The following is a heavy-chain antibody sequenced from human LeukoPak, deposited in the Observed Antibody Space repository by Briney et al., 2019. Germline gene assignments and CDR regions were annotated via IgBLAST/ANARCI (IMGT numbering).Heavy chain of an antibody. CDR1: GFTFSSYG. CDR3: AKDGSAESPFDY. J-gene: IGHJ4*02. CDR2: IRYDGSNK. V-gene: IGHV3-30*02. D-gene: IGHD3-10*01. Sequence: GGSLRLSXAASGFTFSSYGMHWVRQAPGKGLEWVAFIRYDGSNKYYADSVKGRFTISRDNSKNTLYLQMNSLRAEDTAVYYCAKDGSAESPFDYWGQRTLVTVSS.